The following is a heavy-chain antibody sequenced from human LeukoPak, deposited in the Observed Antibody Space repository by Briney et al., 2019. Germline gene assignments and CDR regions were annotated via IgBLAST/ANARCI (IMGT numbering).Heavy chain of an antibody. J-gene: IGHJ3*02. CDR1: GFTLSSYS. Sequence: VGSLRLSCAASGFTLSSYSMNWVRQAPGKGLEWVSSISSSSSYIYYADSVKGRFTISRDNAKNSLYLQMNSLRAEDTAVYYCASDLLGGSHWYAFDIWGQGTMVTVSS. V-gene: IGHV3-21*01. D-gene: IGHD1-26*01. CDR3: ASDLLGGSHWYAFDI. CDR2: ISSSSSYI.